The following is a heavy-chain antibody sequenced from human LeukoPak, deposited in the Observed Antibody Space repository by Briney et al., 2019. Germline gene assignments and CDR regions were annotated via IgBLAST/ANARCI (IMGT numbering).Heavy chain of an antibody. CDR3: AKDPRHGDWFDP. CDR1: GFTFSSYG. Sequence: GGSLRLSCAASGFTFSSYGMSWVRQAPGKGLAWVSAISGSGGSTYYADSVKGRFTISRDNSKNTLYLQMNSLRAEDTAVYYCAKDPRHGDWFDPWGQGTLVTVSS. CDR2: ISGSGGST. V-gene: IGHV3-23*01. J-gene: IGHJ5*02. D-gene: IGHD3-16*01.